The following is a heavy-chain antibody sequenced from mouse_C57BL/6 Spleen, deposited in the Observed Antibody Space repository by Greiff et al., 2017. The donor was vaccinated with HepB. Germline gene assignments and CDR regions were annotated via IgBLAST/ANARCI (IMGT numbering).Heavy chain of an antibody. D-gene: IGHD2-5*01. J-gene: IGHJ2*01. CDR1: GYTFTSYW. CDR3: ARSPLYSNCVSC. Sequence: QVQLQQPGAELVKPGASVKLSCKASGYTFTSYWMHWVKQRPGQGLEWIGMIHPNSGSTNYNEKFKSKATLTVDKSSSTAYMQLSSLTSEDSAVYYCARSPLYSNCVSCWGQGATLTVSS. CDR2: IHPNSGST. V-gene: IGHV1-64*01.